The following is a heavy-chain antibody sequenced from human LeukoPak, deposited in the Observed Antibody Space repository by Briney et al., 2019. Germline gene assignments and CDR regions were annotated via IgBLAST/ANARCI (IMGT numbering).Heavy chain of an antibody. Sequence: GASVTVSCKASGYTFTSYGISWGRQAPGQGLEWMGWIRAYNGNTNYAQKLQGRVTMTTDTSTRTAYMELRCLRSDDTAVYYCARHILSGYDFGYWGQGTLVTVSS. CDR2: IRAYNGNT. J-gene: IGHJ4*02. V-gene: IGHV1-18*01. CDR3: ARHILSGYDFGY. CDR1: GYTFTSYG. D-gene: IGHD5-12*01.